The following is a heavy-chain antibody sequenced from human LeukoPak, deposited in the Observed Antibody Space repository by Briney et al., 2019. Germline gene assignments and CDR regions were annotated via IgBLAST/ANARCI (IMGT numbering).Heavy chain of an antibody. CDR3: VTRPPAGRYFDY. CDR2: ISPDGGVT. D-gene: IGHD2-2*01. J-gene: IGHJ4*02. CDR1: GLTFTTYA. V-gene: IGHV3-64D*08. Sequence: GGSLRLSCSASGLTFTTYAMFWVWQAPGKGLEDVSAISPDGGVTYYADSVKGRFTISRDNSKDALYLQMSSLRAEDTAVYYCVTRPPAGRYFDYWGQGTKVTVSS.